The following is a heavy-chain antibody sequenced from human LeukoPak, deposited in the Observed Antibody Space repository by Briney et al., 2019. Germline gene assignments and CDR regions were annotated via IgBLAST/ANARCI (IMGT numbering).Heavy chain of an antibody. V-gene: IGHV1-2*02. D-gene: IGHD2-2*01. J-gene: IGHJ4*02. Sequence: ASVKVSCKASGYTFTGYYMHWVRQAPGHGLEWMGWINPNSGGTNYAQKFQGRVTMTRDTSISTAYMELSRLRSDDTAVYYCARNIVVVPAAMVFKGFDYWGQGTLVTVSS. CDR1: GYTFTGYY. CDR2: INPNSGGT. CDR3: ARNIVVVPAAMVFKGFDY.